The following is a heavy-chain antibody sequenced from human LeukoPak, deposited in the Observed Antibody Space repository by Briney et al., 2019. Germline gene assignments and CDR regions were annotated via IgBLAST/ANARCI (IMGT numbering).Heavy chain of an antibody. CDR2: ICISRGNT. Sequence: GGSLRLSCAASGFSFSDYSMNWVRQAPGKGLEWMADICISRGNTNYADSVKGRFTISGDKAKNSLYLQMNSLRVEDTAVYYCARDYKYAFDNWGQGTLVTVSS. CDR3: ARDYKYAFDN. CDR1: GFSFSDYS. J-gene: IGHJ4*02. V-gene: IGHV3-48*01. D-gene: IGHD5-24*01.